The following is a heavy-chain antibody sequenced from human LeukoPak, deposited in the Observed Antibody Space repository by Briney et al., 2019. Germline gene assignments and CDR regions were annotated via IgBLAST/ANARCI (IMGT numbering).Heavy chain of an antibody. CDR3: ARGATKTRGYNYWYFQH. V-gene: IGHV4-30-4*01. D-gene: IGHD5-24*01. Sequence: PSETLSLTCTVSGGSISSGDYYWSWIRQPPGKGLEWIGYIYYSGSTYYNPSLKSRVTISVDTSKNQFSLKLSSVTAADTAVYYCARGATKTRGYNYWYFQHWGQGTLVTVSS. J-gene: IGHJ1*01. CDR2: IYYSGST. CDR1: GGSISSGDYY.